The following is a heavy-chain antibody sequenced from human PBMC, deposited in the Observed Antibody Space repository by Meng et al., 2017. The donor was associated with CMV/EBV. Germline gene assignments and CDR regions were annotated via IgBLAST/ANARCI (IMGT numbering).Heavy chain of an antibody. Sequence: SGYTFTSYDINWVRQANGQGLEWMGWMNPNSGNTGYAQKFQGRVTMTRNTSISTAYMELSSLRSEDTAVYYCARGESSSGWYGTNFDYWGQGTLVTVSS. J-gene: IGHJ4*02. CDR1: GYTFTSYD. CDR2: MNPNSGNT. D-gene: IGHD6-19*01. V-gene: IGHV1-8*01. CDR3: ARGESSSGWYGTNFDY.